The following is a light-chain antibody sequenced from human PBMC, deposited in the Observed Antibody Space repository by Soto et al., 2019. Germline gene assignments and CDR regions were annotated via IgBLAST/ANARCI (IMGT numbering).Light chain of an antibody. J-gene: IGKJ1*01. Sequence: EVVLTQSPGTMSLSPGESATLSCRASQSFSSSYFAWYQQSPGQAPRLLIYGTSTRATGIPDRFSGSGSGTDFTLTITRLEPEDLAVYYCHQYGSSPGSFGQGTKVEVK. CDR3: HQYGSSPGS. CDR2: GTS. V-gene: IGKV3-20*01. CDR1: QSFSSSY.